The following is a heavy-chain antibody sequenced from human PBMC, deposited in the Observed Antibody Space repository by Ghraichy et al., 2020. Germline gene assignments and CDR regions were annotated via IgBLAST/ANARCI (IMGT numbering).Heavy chain of an antibody. V-gene: IGHV3-23*01. CDR3: AKVSRPGGEFYYYGMDV. CDR2: ISGSGFST. CDR1: GFTFGTYA. J-gene: IGHJ6*01. Sequence: GGSLRLSCAASGFTFGTYAMTWVRQAPGKGLEWLSGISGSGFSTYYADSVKGRFTISRDNPKNTLYLQMNSLRAEDTAFYYCAKVSRPGGEFYYYGMDVWGQGTTVTVSS. D-gene: IGHD3-10*01.